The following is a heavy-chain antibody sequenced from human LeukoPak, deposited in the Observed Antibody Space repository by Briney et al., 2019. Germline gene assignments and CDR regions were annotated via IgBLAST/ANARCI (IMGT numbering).Heavy chain of an antibody. V-gene: IGHV3-43*02. Sequence: PGGSLRLSCAASGFTFSTYAMTWMRQAPGKGLEWVSLISGDGGSTYYADSVKGRFTISRDNSKNSLYLQMNSLRTEDTALYYCAKDLDPILIHYFDFWGQGTLVTVSS. J-gene: IGHJ4*02. CDR2: ISGDGGST. CDR3: AKDLDPILIHYFDF. D-gene: IGHD2/OR15-2a*01. CDR1: GFTFSTYA.